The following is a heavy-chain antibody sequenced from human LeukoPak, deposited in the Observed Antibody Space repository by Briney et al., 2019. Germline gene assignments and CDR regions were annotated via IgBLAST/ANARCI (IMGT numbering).Heavy chain of an antibody. D-gene: IGHD4-17*01. Sequence: PGRSLRLSCAASGFTFGAYGMHWVRQAPGKGLEWGAVIRWDSSSIDYADSVKGRFTISRDNAKNSLYLQMNSLRAEDTAFYYFAKRVDYGDPGSYWYFYLCGRGTQVTVSS. J-gene: IGHJ2*01. CDR3: AKRVDYGDPGSYWYFYL. V-gene: IGHV3-9*01. CDR1: GFTFGAYG. CDR2: IRWDSSSI.